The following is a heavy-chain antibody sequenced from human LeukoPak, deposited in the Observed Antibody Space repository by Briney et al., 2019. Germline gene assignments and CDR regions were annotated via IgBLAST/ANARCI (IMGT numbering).Heavy chain of an antibody. D-gene: IGHD3-3*01. CDR3: ARDPIRFLERLGYAFDI. CDR1: GFAFSSYA. CDR2: ISYDGNKK. J-gene: IGHJ3*02. Sequence: GGSLRLSCAASGFAFSSYALHWVRQAPGKGLEWVAVISYDGNKKYYADSVKGRFSISRDNSNNILYLQMNSLRAEDTAVYYCARDPIRFLERLGYAFDIWGQGTMVTVSS. V-gene: IGHV3-30-3*01.